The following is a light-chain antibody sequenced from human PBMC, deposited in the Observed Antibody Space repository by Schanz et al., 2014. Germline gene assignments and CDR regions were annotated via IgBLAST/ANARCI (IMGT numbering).Light chain of an antibody. CDR1: SSDVGSYNL. CDR2: DVT. Sequence: QSALTQPASVSGSPGQSITISCTGTSSDVGSYNLVSWYQQHPGKAPKLLIYDVTKRPSGVPDRFSGSKSGNTASLTVSGLQTDDEADYYCGSYVGSDSDFVIFGGGTKLTVL. CDR3: GSYVGSDSDFVI. J-gene: IGLJ2*01. V-gene: IGLV2-23*02.